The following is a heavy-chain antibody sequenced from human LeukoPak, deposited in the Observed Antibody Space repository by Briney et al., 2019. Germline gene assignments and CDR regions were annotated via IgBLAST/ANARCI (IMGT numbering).Heavy chain of an antibody. CDR2: ISGSGGST. J-gene: IGHJ6*03. CDR3: AKDLYRPQNTYYMDV. Sequence: GGSLRLSCAASGFTFSSYAMSWVRQAPGKGLEWVSAISGSGGSTYYADSVKGRFTISRDNSKNTLYLQMSSLRAEDTAVYYCAKDLYRPQNTYYMDVWGKGTTVTVSS. CDR1: GFTFSSYA. D-gene: IGHD2-8*01. V-gene: IGHV3-23*01.